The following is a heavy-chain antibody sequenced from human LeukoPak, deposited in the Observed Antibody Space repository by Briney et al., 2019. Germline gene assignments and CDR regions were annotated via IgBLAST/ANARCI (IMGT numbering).Heavy chain of an antibody. J-gene: IGHJ3*02. V-gene: IGHV4-39*07. D-gene: IGHD1-7*01. CDR3: ARDTGNYPHVAFDI. CDR2: IYSSGST. CDR1: GGSIDSRSYY. Sequence: PSETLSLTCTVSGGSIDSRSYYRGWIRQPPGKGLEWIGSIYSSGSTYYNPSLKSRVTISIDTSKNQFSLKLSSVTAADTAVYYCARDTGNYPHVAFDIWGQGTLVTVSS.